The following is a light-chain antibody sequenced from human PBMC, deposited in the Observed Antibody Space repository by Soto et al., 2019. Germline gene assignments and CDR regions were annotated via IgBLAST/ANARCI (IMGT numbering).Light chain of an antibody. CDR3: QHYNCYSEA. Sequence: DIQMTHSPSTLSGSVGDRVTITCRASQTISSWLAWYQQKPGKAPKLLIYKASTLKSGVPSRFSGSGSGTEFTLTISSLQPDDCTTYYSQHYNCYSEAFGQGTKVDIK. CDR1: QTISSW. J-gene: IGKJ1*01. V-gene: IGKV1-5*03. CDR2: KAS.